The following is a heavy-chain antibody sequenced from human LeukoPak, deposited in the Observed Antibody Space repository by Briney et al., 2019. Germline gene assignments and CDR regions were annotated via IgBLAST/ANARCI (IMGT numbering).Heavy chain of an antibody. J-gene: IGHJ6*03. CDR3: ARGSFGVVIVPYYYYDMDV. V-gene: IGHV4-4*02. Sequence: SETLSLTCAVSGGSISSSDWWSWVRQPPGKGLEWIGEIYHSGSTNYNPSLESRVTTSVDTSKNQFSLTLSSVTAADTAVYYCARGSFGVVIVPYYYYDMDVWGKGTTVTVSS. CDR1: GGSISSSDW. D-gene: IGHD3-3*01. CDR2: IYHSGST.